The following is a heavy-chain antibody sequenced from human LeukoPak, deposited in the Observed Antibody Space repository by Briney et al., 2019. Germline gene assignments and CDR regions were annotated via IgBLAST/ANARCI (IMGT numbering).Heavy chain of an antibody. Sequence: ASVKVSCKASGYTFTGYYMHWVRQAPGQGLEWMGWINPNSGGTNYAQKFQGRVTMTRDTSISTAYMELSRLRSDDTAVYYCARGTLDCSGGSCYPAAFDIWGQGTMVTVSS. CDR1: GYTFTGYY. J-gene: IGHJ3*02. CDR2: INPNSGGT. D-gene: IGHD2-15*01. CDR3: ARGTLDCSGGSCYPAAFDI. V-gene: IGHV1-2*02.